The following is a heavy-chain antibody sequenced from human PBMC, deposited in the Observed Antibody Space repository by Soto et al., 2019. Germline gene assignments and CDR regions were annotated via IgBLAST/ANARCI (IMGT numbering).Heavy chain of an antibody. CDR2: IIPMFGTT. CDR3: ARAALSGTMLGGVDL. V-gene: IGHV1-69*18. J-gene: IGHJ5*02. Sequence: QVQLVQSGAEVKKPGSSVKVSCKASGGTFVNYAISWVRQAPGLGLELMGTIIPMFGTTKYAQKFQARVTITADESTRTSYMELRSLRSEDTAVYSCARAALSGTMLGGVDLWGQGTLVTVSS. CDR1: GGTFVNYA. D-gene: IGHD1-7*01.